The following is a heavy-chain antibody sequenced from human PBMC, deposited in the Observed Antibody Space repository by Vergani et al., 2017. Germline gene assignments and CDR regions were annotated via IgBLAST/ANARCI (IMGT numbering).Heavy chain of an antibody. V-gene: IGHV1-3*01. CDR2: INAGNGNT. J-gene: IGHJ4*02. CDR1: GYTFTSYA. D-gene: IGHD5-12*01. Sequence: QVQLVQSGAEVKKPGASVKVSCKASGYTFTSYAMHWVRQAPGQRLEWMGWINAGNGNTKYSQKFQGRVTITRDTSASTAYMELSSLSSEDTAVYYCARTFPGAATIGDYFDYWGQGTLVTVSS. CDR3: ARTFPGAATIGDYFDY.